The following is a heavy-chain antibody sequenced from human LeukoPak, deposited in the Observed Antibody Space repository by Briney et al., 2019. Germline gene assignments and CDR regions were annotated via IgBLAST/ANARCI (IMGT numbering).Heavy chain of an antibody. J-gene: IGHJ4*02. CDR1: GGSISSGDYY. V-gene: IGHV4-30-4*01. Sequence: SQTLSLTCTVSGGSISSGDYYWSWIRQPPGKGLEWIGYIYYSGSTYYNPSPKSRVTISVDTSKNQFSLKLSSVTAADTAVYYCASTPMVRGVLNYFDYWGQGTLVTVSS. CDR3: ASTPMVRGVLNYFDY. D-gene: IGHD3-10*01. CDR2: IYYSGST.